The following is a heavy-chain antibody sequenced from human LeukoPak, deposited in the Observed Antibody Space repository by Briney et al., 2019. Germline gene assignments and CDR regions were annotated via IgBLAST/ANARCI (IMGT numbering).Heavy chain of an antibody. J-gene: IGHJ2*01. Sequence: GGSLRLSCVASGFTFSRHDIHWVRRVAGKGLEWRSAISTSDDIHYSDSVKGRFTIYRGDAENSVHLQMSSLTGGDTAVYFCAREPPTPGYWHFDLWGRGTLVTVSS. CDR2: ISTSDDI. CDR1: GFTFSRHD. V-gene: IGHV3-13*01. D-gene: IGHD2-15*01. CDR3: AREPPTPGYWHFDL.